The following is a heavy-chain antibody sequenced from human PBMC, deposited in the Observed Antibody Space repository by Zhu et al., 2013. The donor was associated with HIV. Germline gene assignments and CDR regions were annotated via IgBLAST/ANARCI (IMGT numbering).Heavy chain of an antibody. D-gene: IGHD3-3*01. CDR2: IIPIFGTA. J-gene: IGHJ6*02. CDR1: GDIFSTYA. Sequence: QVQLVQSGAEVKKPGSSVKVSCKASGDIFSTYAITWVRQAPGQGLEWMGGIIPIFGTAKYAQKFQGRVTITADESTSTAYMELNSLTFEDTAVYYCTRDFWSGYYTYPHHYGMDVWGQGDHGSPSP. V-gene: IGHV1-69*01. CDR3: TRDFWSGYYTYPHHYGMDV.